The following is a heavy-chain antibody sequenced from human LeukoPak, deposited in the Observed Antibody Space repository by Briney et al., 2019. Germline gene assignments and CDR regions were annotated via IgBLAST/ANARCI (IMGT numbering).Heavy chain of an antibody. CDR1: GFTFDDYA. V-gene: IGHV3-23*01. D-gene: IGHD3-9*01. Sequence: PGGSLRLSFAASGFTFDDYAMSWVRQAPGKGLEWVSAITGSGGNTYYADSVKGRFTISRDNSKNTVFLQMNSLRAEDTAVYYCAKWGDYDVLTGYYVSDYWGQGTLVTVSS. J-gene: IGHJ4*02. CDR2: ITGSGGNT. CDR3: AKWGDYDVLTGYYVSDY.